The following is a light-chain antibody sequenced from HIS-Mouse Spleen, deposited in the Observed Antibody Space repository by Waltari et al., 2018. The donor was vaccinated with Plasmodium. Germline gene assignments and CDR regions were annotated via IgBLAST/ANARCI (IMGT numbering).Light chain of an antibody. V-gene: IGLV1-51*01. CDR1: RSNIGNNY. Sequence: QSVLTQPPSVSAAPGQKVTISCSGSRSNIGNNYVSWYQPLPGTAPKLLIYDNNKRPSGIPDRFSGSKSGTSATLGITGLQTGDEADYYCGTWDSSLSAGVVFGGGTKLTVL. CDR2: DNN. CDR3: GTWDSSLSAGVV. J-gene: IGLJ2*01.